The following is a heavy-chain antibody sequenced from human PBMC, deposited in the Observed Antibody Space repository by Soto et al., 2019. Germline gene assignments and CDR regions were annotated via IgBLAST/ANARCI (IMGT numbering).Heavy chain of an antibody. CDR2: IYYSGST. Sequence: SETLSLTCTVSGGSISSYYWSWIRQPPGKGLERIGYIYYSGSTNYNPSLKSRVTISVDTSKNQFSLKLSAVTAADTAVYYCARRNWGLDYWGQGTLVTVSS. J-gene: IGHJ4*02. CDR1: GGSISSYY. CDR3: ARRNWGLDY. V-gene: IGHV4-59*01. D-gene: IGHD7-27*01.